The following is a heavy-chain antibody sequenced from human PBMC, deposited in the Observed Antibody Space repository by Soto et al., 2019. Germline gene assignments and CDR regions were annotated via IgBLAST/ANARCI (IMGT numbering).Heavy chain of an antibody. V-gene: IGHV1-69*13. CDR2: IIPIFGTA. J-gene: IGHJ6*02. D-gene: IGHD6-13*01. CDR3: ARDRYSSSWYLYYYYYGMDV. CDR1: GGTFSSYA. Sequence: SVKVSCKASGGTFSSYAISWVRQAPGQGLEWMGGIIPIFGTANYAQKFQGRVTITADESTSTAYMELSSLRSEDTAVYYCARDRYSSSWYLYYYYYGMDVWGQGTTVTSP.